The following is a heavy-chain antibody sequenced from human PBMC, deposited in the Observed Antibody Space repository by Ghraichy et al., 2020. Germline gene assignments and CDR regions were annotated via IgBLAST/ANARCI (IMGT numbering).Heavy chain of an antibody. CDR3: ARAYDVYSSFDL. CDR1: GYSFNNSY. Sequence: ASVKVSCKASGYSFNNSYMHWVRQAPGEGLEFMGMINPTGFVTTFAQKFQGRVTLTRDTSTNTVYLELSSLKSEDTALYFCARAYDVYSSFDLWGQGTLVTVSS. D-gene: IGHD2-21*01. V-gene: IGHV1-46*02. CDR2: INPTGFVT. J-gene: IGHJ4*02.